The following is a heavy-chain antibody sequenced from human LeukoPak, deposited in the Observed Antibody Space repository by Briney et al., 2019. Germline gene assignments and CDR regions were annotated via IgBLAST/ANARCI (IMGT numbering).Heavy chain of an antibody. D-gene: IGHD3-3*01. CDR1: GYTFTSYD. V-gene: IGHV1-2*02. J-gene: IGHJ5*02. CDR2: INPNSGGT. Sequence: ASVKVSCKASGYTFTSYDFNWVRQATGQGLEWMGWINPNSGGTNYAQKFQGRVTMTRDTSISTAYMELSRLRSDDTAVYYCARGSLLRFLEWSKNWFDPWGQGTLVTVSS. CDR3: ARGSLLRFLEWSKNWFDP.